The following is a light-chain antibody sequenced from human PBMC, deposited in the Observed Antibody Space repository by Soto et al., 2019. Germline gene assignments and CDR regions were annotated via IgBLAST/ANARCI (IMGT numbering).Light chain of an antibody. Sequence: QMTQSPSTLSASEGEAVTITSRDSQSISSWLAWYQQKPGKAPKLLIYDASSLESGGPSRFSGSGSGTEFTLTISSLQPDDFATYYCQQYNSYSWTFGQGTKVDI. V-gene: IGKV1-5*01. CDR1: QSISSW. J-gene: IGKJ1*01. CDR3: QQYNSYSWT. CDR2: DAS.